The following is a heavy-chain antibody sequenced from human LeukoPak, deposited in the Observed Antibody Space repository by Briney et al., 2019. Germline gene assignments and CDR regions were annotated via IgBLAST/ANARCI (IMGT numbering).Heavy chain of an antibody. D-gene: IGHD2-21*02. Sequence: SVKVSCKASGGTFSSYAISWVRQAPGQGLEWMGRIIPILGIANYAQKFQGRVTITADKSTSTAYMELSSLRSEDTAVYYCAREAGDKGDMRYYYYYGMDVWGQGTTVTVSS. V-gene: IGHV1-69*04. CDR2: IIPILGIA. J-gene: IGHJ6*02. CDR1: GGTFSSYA. CDR3: AREAGDKGDMRYYYYYGMDV.